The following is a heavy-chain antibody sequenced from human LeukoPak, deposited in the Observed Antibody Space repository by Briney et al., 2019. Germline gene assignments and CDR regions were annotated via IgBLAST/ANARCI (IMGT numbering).Heavy chain of an antibody. CDR2: ISWNSNSI. CDR3: VTDKTHGTFDY. J-gene: IGHJ4*02. CDR1: GFTFDDYV. V-gene: IGHV3-9*01. D-gene: IGHD1-26*01. Sequence: PGGSLRLSCAASGFTFDDYVMHWVRQVPGKGLEWVSGISWNSNSIGYADSVKGRFTISRDNAKNSLYLQMNSLRPEDTALYYCVTDKTHGTFDYWGQGTLVTVSS.